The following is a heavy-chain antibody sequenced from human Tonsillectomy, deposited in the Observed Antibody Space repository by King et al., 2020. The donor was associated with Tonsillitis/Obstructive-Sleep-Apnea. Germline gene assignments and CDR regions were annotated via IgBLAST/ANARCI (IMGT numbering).Heavy chain of an antibody. CDR2: INNGGKT. D-gene: IGHD6-19*01. CDR3: VREGVSGWSTYYFDY. V-gene: IGHV3-48*03. Sequence: VQLVESGGGLVQPGGSLRLSCAASEFSFTNYEMSWVRQAPGKGLEWVSYINNGGKTYYADSVKGRFRDNAKNSLFLQMSSLRAEDTAVYYCVREGVSGWSTYYFDYWGPGTLVTVSS. CDR1: EFSFTNYE. J-gene: IGHJ4*02.